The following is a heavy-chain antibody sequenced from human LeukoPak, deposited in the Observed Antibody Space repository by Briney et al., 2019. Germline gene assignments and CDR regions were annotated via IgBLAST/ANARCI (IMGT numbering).Heavy chain of an antibody. V-gene: IGHV3-66*01. CDR1: GFTVSSNY. D-gene: IGHD6-19*01. CDR2: IYSGGST. CDR3: ARDGYSSGWFRYFDY. J-gene: IGHJ4*02. Sequence: GGSLRLSCAASGFTVSSNYMSWVRQAPGKGLEWVSVIYSGGSTYYADSVKGRFTISRDNSKNTLYLQMNSLRAEDTAIYYCARDGYSSGWFRYFDYWGQGTLVTVSS.